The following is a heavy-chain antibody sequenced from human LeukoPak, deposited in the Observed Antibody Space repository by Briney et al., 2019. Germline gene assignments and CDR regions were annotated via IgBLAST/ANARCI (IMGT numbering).Heavy chain of an antibody. Sequence: SETLSLTCSVSGGSISGYHWSWIRQPPGKGLEWIGNIYYGGSTYYNPSLKSRVTMSVDTSKNQFSLKLTSVTAADTAVYYCARPYSSSDWYFDLWGRGTLVTVSS. D-gene: IGHD6-6*01. CDR2: IYYGGST. V-gene: IGHV4-59*04. CDR3: ARPYSSSDWYFDL. CDR1: GGSISGYH. J-gene: IGHJ2*01.